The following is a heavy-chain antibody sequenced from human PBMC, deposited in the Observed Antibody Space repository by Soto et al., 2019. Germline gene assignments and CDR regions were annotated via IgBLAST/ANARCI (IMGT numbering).Heavy chain of an antibody. Sequence: TGGSLRLSCAASGFTFSSYSMNWVRQAPGKGLEWVSSISSSSSYIYYADSVKGRFTISRDNAENSLYLQMNSLRAEDTAVYYCARDVMIFGVVIENWFDTWGQGTLVPVSP. V-gene: IGHV3-21*01. CDR2: ISSSSSYI. D-gene: IGHD3-3*01. CDR3: ARDVMIFGVVIENWFDT. CDR1: GFTFSSYS. J-gene: IGHJ5*02.